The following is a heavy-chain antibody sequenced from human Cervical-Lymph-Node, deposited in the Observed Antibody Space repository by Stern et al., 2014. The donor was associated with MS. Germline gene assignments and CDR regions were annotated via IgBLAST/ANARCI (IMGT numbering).Heavy chain of an antibody. J-gene: IGHJ5*02. Sequence: QVQLQESGPGLVKPSQTLSLTCTVSGGSISSGDYYWSWIRQPPGRGLEWIGYIYYSGSTYYNPSLKSRVTISVDTSKNQFSLKLSSVTAADTAVYYCAREASYSYGSVWFDPWGQGTLVTVSS. CDR2: IYYSGST. CDR1: GGSISSGDYY. CDR3: AREASYSYGSVWFDP. V-gene: IGHV4-30-4*01. D-gene: IGHD5-18*01.